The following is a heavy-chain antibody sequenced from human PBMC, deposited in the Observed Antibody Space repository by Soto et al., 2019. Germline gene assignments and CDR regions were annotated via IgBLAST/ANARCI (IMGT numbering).Heavy chain of an antibody. J-gene: IGHJ6*02. CDR3: ARDYYWSPYYYYGMDV. Sequence: SETLSLTCPVSGGSISSGYYYWSWIRQPPGKGLEWIGYIYYSGSTYYNPSLKSRVTISVDTSKNQFSLKLSSVTAADTAVYYCARDYYWSPYYYYGMDVWGQGTTVTVSS. CDR1: GGSISSGYYY. V-gene: IGHV4-30-4*01. D-gene: IGHD3-22*01. CDR2: IYYSGST.